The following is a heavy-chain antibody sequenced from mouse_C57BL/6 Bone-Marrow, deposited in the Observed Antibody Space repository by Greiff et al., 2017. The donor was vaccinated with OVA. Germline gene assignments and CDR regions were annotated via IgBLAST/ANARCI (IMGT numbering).Heavy chain of an antibody. J-gene: IGHJ3*01. D-gene: IGHD2-4*01. Sequence: QVQLQQPGAELVKPGASVKLSCKASGYTFTSYWMHWVKQRPGQGLEWIGMIHPNSGSTNYNEKLKSKATLTVDKSSSTAYMQLSSLTSEDSAVYYCARFYDYDLWFAYWGQGTLVTVSA. CDR3: ARFYDYDLWFAY. CDR1: GYTFTSYW. CDR2: IHPNSGST. V-gene: IGHV1-64*01.